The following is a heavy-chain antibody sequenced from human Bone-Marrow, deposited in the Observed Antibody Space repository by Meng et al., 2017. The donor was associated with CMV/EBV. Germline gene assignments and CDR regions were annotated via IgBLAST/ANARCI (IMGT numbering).Heavy chain of an antibody. V-gene: IGHV1-18*01. D-gene: IGHD3-10*01. Sequence: ASVKVSCKASGGIFSTYAITWVRQAPGQGLEWMGWISAYNGNTNYAQKLQGRVTMTTDTSTSTAYMELRSLRSDDTAVYYCAREGSEDAFDIWGQGTMVTVSS. CDR2: ISAYNGNT. CDR1: GGIFSTYA. CDR3: AREGSEDAFDI. J-gene: IGHJ3*02.